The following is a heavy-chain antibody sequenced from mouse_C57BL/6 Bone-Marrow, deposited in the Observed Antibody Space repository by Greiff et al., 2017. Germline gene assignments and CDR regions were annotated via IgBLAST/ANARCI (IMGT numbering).Heavy chain of an antibody. J-gene: IGHJ3*01. CDR1: GYTFTSYG. V-gene: IGHV1-81*01. D-gene: IGHD2-5*01. Sequence: VKLLESGAELARPGASVKLSCKASGYTFTSYGISWVKQRTGQGLEWIGEIYPRSGNPYYNEKFKGKATLTADKSSSTAYMELRSLTSEDSAVYFCARRGGYYSNWFAYWGQGTLVTVSA. CDR3: ARRGGYYSNWFAY. CDR2: IYPRSGNP.